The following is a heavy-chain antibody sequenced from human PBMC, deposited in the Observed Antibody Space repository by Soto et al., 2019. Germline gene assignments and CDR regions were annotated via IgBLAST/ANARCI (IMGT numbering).Heavy chain of an antibody. V-gene: IGHV3-33*01. CDR3: ARDRNSSGWYDLDY. J-gene: IGHJ4*02. CDR1: GFTFSSYG. Sequence: QVLLVESGGGVVQPGRSLRLSCAASGFTFSSYGMHWVRQAPGKGLEWVAVRWYDGSNNYYADSVKGRFTISRDNSKDSLYLQMTRLRAEDTAGYYCARDRNSSGWYDLDYWGQGTLVTVSS. D-gene: IGHD6-19*01. CDR2: RWYDGSNN.